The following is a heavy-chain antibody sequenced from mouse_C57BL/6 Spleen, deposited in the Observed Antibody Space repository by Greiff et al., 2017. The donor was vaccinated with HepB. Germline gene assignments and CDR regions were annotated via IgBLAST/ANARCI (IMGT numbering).Heavy chain of an antibody. CDR2: IHPNSGST. CDR3: ARAYLGFDV. J-gene: IGHJ1*03. CDR1: GYTFTSYW. Sequence: VQLQQPGAELVKPGASVKLSCKASGYTFTSYWMHWVKQRPGQGLEWIGMIHPNSGSTNYNEKFKSKAKLTVDKSSSTAYMQLSSLTAEDSAVYYCARAYLGFDVWGTGATVTVSS. D-gene: IGHD4-1*01. V-gene: IGHV1-64*01.